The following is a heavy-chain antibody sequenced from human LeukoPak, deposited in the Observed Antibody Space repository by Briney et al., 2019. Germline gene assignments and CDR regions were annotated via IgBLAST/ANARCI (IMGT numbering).Heavy chain of an antibody. CDR3: ASHYGDYEGWDLWFDP. CDR1: GYTFTSYG. V-gene: IGHV1-18*04. CDR2: ISAYNGNT. J-gene: IGHJ5*02. D-gene: IGHD4-17*01. Sequence: ASVKVSCKASGYTFTSYGISWVRQAPGQGLEWMGWISAYNGNTNYAQKLQGRVTMTTDTSTSTAYMELRSLRSDDTAVYYCASHYGDYEGWDLWFDPWGQGTLVTVSS.